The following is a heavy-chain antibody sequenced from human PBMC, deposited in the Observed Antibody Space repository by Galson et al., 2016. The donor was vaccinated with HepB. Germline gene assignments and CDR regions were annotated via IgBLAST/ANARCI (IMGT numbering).Heavy chain of an antibody. Sequence: SVKVSCKASGYIFTAFTMHWVRQAPGKRLEWMGWINADTGVTEYSQKFQGRLTFSSDTSASTGYMELSTLRSEDTAIYYCGRGSDYFDRSGYPLYWFDPWCQGTLVTVSS. CDR3: GRGSDYFDRSGYPLYWFDP. D-gene: IGHD3-22*01. CDR1: GYIFTAFT. J-gene: IGHJ5*02. CDR2: INADTGVT. V-gene: IGHV1-3*01.